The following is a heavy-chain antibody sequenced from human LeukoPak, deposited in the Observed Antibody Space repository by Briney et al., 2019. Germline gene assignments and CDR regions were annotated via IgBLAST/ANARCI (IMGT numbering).Heavy chain of an antibody. Sequence: GASVKVSCKASGYTFTGYYMHWVRQAPGQGLEWMGWINPNSGGTNYAQKFQGRVTMTRDTSISTAYMELSRLRSDDTAVYYCARARGGLGSGWYDPFDYWGQGTLVTVSS. CDR2: INPNSGGT. J-gene: IGHJ4*02. D-gene: IGHD6-19*01. CDR1: GYTFTGYY. CDR3: ARARGGLGSGWYDPFDY. V-gene: IGHV1-2*02.